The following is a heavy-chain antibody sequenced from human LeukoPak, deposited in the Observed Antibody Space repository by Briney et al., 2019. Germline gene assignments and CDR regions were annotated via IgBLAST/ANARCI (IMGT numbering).Heavy chain of an antibody. Sequence: GGSLRLSCAASGFTFSNYAMTWVRQAPGKGLEWISGITASDGRTYYADSVKGRFTISRDNSMNTLHLQMNSLRAEDTAVYYCAKDYRRDRSGSVPFDSWGQGTLVTVPS. J-gene: IGHJ4*02. CDR3: AKDYRRDRSGSVPFDS. CDR1: GFTFSNYA. D-gene: IGHD3-22*01. CDR2: ITASDGRT. V-gene: IGHV3-23*01.